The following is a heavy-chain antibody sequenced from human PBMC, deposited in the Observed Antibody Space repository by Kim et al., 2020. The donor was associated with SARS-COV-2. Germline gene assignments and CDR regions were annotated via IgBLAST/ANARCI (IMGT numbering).Heavy chain of an antibody. CDR2: ISSSGSTI. D-gene: IGHD3-10*01. CDR3: ARDSLYYYGSGSGGLPFGDV. CDR1: GFTFSDYY. Sequence: GGSLRLSCAASGFTFSDYYMSWIRQAPGKGLEWVSYISSSGSTIYYADSVKGRFTISRDNAKNSLYMQMNSLRAEDTAVYYCARDSLYYYGSGSGGLPFGDVWGQGTTVTVSS. J-gene: IGHJ6*02. V-gene: IGHV3-11*04.